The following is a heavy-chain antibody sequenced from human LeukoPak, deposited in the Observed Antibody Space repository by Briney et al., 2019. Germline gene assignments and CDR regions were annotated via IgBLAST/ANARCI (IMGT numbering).Heavy chain of an antibody. CDR3: VRDTFSPDAFDI. V-gene: IGHV3-21*01. Sequence: GGSLRLSCAASGFTFSSYSMDWVRQAPGKGLEWVSSISTSSSYIYSADSVKGRFTISRDNAKNSLYLQMNSLRAEDTAVYYCVRDTFSPDAFDIWGQGTMVTVSS. D-gene: IGHD3-16*01. J-gene: IGHJ3*02. CDR1: GFTFSSYS. CDR2: ISTSSSYI.